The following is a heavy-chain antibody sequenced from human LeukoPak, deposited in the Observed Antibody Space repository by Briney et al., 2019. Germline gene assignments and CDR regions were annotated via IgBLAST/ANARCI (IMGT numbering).Heavy chain of an antibody. D-gene: IGHD1-26*01. Sequence: ASVKVSCKASGYTFTSYGISWVRQAPGQGLEWMGWISAYNGNTNYAQKLQGRVTMTTDTSTSTAYMELRSLRSDDTAVYYCARDIYEFVGAAIDAFDIWGQGTMVTVSS. CDR3: ARDIYEFVGAAIDAFDI. J-gene: IGHJ3*02. CDR2: ISAYNGNT. V-gene: IGHV1-18*01. CDR1: GYTFTSYG.